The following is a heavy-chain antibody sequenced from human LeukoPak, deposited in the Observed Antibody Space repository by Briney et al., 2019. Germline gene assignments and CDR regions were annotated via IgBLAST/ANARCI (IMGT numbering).Heavy chain of an antibody. CDR3: AKAIGAYYYGSGSLIDY. V-gene: IGHV3-74*01. J-gene: IGHJ4*02. D-gene: IGHD3-10*01. Sequence: GGSLRLSCAASAFTFSSSWMYWVRQAPGEGLVWVSRISPDGSSTAYADSVKGRFTISRDNSKNTLYLQMNSLRAEDTAVYYCAKAIGAYYYGSGSLIDYWGQGTLVTVSS. CDR2: ISPDGSST. CDR1: AFTFSSSW.